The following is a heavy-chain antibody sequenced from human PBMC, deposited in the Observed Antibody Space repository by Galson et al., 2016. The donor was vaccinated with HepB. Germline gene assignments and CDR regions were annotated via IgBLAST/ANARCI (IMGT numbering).Heavy chain of an antibody. CDR2: IDYDGSGT. Sequence: SLRLSCAASGFTPSRFCMHWVRQVPGKGLVWVSRIDYDGSGTNYADSVKGRFTISRDNAKNTVYLQMNSLRADDTAVYYCTRGGLNHAMDVWGHGTTVIVSS. CDR1: GFTPSRFC. V-gene: IGHV3-74*01. J-gene: IGHJ6*02. CDR3: TRGGLNHAMDV. D-gene: IGHD2-15*01.